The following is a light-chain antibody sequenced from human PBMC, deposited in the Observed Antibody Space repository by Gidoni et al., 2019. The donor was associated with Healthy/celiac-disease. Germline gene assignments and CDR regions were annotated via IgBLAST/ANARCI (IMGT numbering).Light chain of an antibody. V-gene: IGKV1-39*01. Sequence: DIQMSQSPSSLSAAVGDRVTITCRASQSISSYLNWYRQKPGQAPQLLIYAEDSLQSGVPSRFRGSGSGTDFTLTISSLQPEDVATYYYQRSYSTPRYTFXXXTKLEIK. J-gene: IGKJ2*01. CDR1: QSISSY. CDR3: QRSYSTPRYT. CDR2: AED.